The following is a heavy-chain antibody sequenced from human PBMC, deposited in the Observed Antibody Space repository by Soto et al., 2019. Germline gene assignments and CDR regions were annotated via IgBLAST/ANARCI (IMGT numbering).Heavy chain of an antibody. D-gene: IGHD6-19*01. J-gene: IGHJ4*02. CDR3: ARGPSAAVAGTLDY. Sequence: QVQLVESGGGVVQPGRSLRLSCAASGFTFSSYGMHWVRQAPGKGLEWVAVISYDGSNKSYADSVKGRFTISRHNSKNTMYLQMNSRRAEDTDVYYCARGPSAAVAGTLDYWGQGTLVTVSS. CDR1: GFTFSSYG. V-gene: IGHV3-30*03. CDR2: ISYDGSNK.